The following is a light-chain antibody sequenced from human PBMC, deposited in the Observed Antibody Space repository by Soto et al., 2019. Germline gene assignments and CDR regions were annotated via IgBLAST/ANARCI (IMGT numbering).Light chain of an antibody. CDR3: QQYNIYTRT. Sequence: DIKMTQSPSTLSGSVGDRVTITCRRSQTISSRLAWYKQKPGKAPKLLIYKASSLESGVPSRFSGSGSGTEFTLTISSLQPNDFATYYCQQYNIYTRTFGQGTKVDIK. CDR2: KAS. CDR1: QTISSR. J-gene: IGKJ1*01. V-gene: IGKV1-5*03.